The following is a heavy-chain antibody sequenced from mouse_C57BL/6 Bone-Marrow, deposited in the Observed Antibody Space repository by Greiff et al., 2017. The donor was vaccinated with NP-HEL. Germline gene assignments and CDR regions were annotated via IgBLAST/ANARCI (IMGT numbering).Heavy chain of an antibody. V-gene: IGHV5-4*01. CDR2: ISDGGSYT. CDR1: GFTFSSYA. CDR3: ARDCPYYAMDY. J-gene: IGHJ4*01. Sequence: VQLKESGGGLVKPGGSLKLSCAASGFTFSSYAMSWVRQTPEKRLEWVATISDGGSYTYYPDNVKGRFTISRDNAKNNLYLQMSHLKSEDTAMYYCARDCPYYAMDYWGQGTSVTVSS.